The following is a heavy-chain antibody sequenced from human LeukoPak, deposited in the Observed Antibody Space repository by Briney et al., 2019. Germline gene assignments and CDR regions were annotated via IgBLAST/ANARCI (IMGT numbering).Heavy chain of an antibody. V-gene: IGHV3-33*01. CDR3: ARDAGHDDILSGKNGMEV. D-gene: IGHD3-9*01. CDR2: IWYDGSNK. CDR1: GFTFSSYG. Sequence: GGSLRLSCAASGFTFSSYGRHWVRQAPGKGLEWVAVIWYDGSNKYYAASVKGRITISDDNSKNTPQLQRNSLRAETTAEYYCARDAGHDDILSGKNGMEVWGQGETVTVSS. J-gene: IGHJ6*02.